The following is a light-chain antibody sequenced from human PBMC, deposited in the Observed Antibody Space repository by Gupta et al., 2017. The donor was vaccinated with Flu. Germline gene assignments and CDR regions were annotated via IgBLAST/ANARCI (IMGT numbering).Light chain of an antibody. J-gene: IGKJ4*01. CDR2: KAS. V-gene: IGKV1-5*03. CDR1: QSISSW. Sequence: PSTLSASVGDRVTITCRASQSISSWLAWYQQKPGKAPKLLIYKASSLESGVPSRFSGSGSGTEFTLTISSLQPGDFATYYCQQYNSYSLTFGGGTKVEIK. CDR3: QQYNSYSLT.